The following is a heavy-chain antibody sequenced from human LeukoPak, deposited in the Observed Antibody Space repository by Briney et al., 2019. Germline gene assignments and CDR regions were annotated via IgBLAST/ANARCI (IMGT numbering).Heavy chain of an antibody. CDR3: GTGSAFDF. CDR2: IKTKTDGGTT. Sequence: KTGGSLRLSCAVSGFTFATSWMSWVRQAPGKGLEWVGRIKTKTDGGTTDYAAPVKGRFTISRDDSKNTLYLQMNSPKTEDTAVYYCGTGSAFDFWGRGTMVTVSS. CDR1: GFTFATSW. D-gene: IGHD1-14*01. V-gene: IGHV3-15*01. J-gene: IGHJ3*01.